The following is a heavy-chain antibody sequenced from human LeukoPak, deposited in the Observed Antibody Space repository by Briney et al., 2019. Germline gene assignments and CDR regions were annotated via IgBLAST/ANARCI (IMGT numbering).Heavy chain of an antibody. J-gene: IGHJ6*03. CDR2: IYPDDSDA. CDR3: ARHSYYYDSSGYYGGRFYYMDV. V-gene: IGHV5-51*01. Sequence: GESLRISCKTSGYDFSNYCIGWVRQMPGIGLQWMGIIYPDDSDARYSPSFDGQVTISADKPISTAYLQWSSLRPSDTAIYFCARHSYYYDSSGYYGGRFYYMDVWGNGTTVTVSS. CDR1: GYDFSNYC. D-gene: IGHD3-22*01.